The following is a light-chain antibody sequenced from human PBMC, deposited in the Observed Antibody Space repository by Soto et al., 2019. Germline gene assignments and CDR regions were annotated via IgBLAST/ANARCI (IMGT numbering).Light chain of an antibody. CDR1: QSVRTN. V-gene: IGKV3-15*01. CDR3: QQYDVWPWT. CDR2: GAS. Sequence: EIVMTQSPANLSVSPGERATLSCRASQSVRTNLAWYQQSPGQAPRLLIYGASTMATGIPARLSGGGSETEFTLTISSLQSEAFAVYYCQQYDVWPWTFGQGTKVEIK. J-gene: IGKJ1*01.